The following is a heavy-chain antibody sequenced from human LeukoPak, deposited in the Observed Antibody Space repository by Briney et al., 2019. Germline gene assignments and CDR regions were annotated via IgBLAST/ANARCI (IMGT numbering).Heavy chain of an antibody. CDR1: GGSISNYY. D-gene: IGHD3-10*01. CDR3: SRGGYGSGSYYGY. Sequence: SEILSLTCTVSGGSISNYYWSWIRQPPGKGLEWIGYIYYSGSANYNPSLKSRVTISLDTSKNQFSLKLTSVTAADTAVYYCSRGGYGSGSYYGYWGQGTLVTVSS. J-gene: IGHJ4*02. V-gene: IGHV4-59*01. CDR2: IYYSGSA.